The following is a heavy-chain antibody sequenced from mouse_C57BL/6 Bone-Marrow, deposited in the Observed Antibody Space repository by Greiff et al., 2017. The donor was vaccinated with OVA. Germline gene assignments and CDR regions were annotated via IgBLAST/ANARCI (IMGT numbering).Heavy chain of an antibody. D-gene: IGHD1-1*01. V-gene: IGHV1-85*01. CDR3: ARGSYGSSYWYFDV. Sequence: QVHVKQSGPELVKPGASVKLSCKASGYTFTSYDINWVKQRPGQGLEWIGWIYPRDGSTKYNEKFKGKATLTVDTSSSTAYMELHSLTSEDSAVYFCARGSYGSSYWYFDVWGTGTTVTVSS. CDR1: GYTFTSYD. J-gene: IGHJ1*03. CDR2: IYPRDGST.